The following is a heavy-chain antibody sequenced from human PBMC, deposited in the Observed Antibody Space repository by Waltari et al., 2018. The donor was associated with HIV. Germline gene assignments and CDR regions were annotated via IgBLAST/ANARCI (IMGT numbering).Heavy chain of an antibody. CDR2: IKDGGGRI. CDR1: GFIFSNYD. Sequence: EVQLLESGGRFVQPGGSLRLSCVASGFIFSNYDMNWVRKAPGKGLEWVSVIKDGGGRIFYADPVQGRFIISRDNSKNTLHRQMNSLRAEDTAVYHCARVLKRTVTTSDFWGQGTLVTVSS. J-gene: IGHJ4*02. CDR3: ARVLKRTVTTSDF. V-gene: IGHV3-23*01. D-gene: IGHD2-21*02.